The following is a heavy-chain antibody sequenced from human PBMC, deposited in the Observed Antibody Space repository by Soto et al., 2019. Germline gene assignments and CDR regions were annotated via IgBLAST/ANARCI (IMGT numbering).Heavy chain of an antibody. CDR1: GFTFSDYY. V-gene: IGHV3-11*06. CDR3: ARDRRWELPGEGRYYYYYGMDV. CDR2: ISSSSSYT. J-gene: IGHJ6*02. D-gene: IGHD1-26*01. Sequence: QVQLVESGGGLVKPGGSLRLSCAASGFTFSDYYMSWIRQAPGKGLEWVSYISSSSSYTNYADSVKGRFTISRDNDKNSLYLQMNSLRAEDTAVYYCARDRRWELPGEGRYYYYYGMDVWGQGTTVTVSS.